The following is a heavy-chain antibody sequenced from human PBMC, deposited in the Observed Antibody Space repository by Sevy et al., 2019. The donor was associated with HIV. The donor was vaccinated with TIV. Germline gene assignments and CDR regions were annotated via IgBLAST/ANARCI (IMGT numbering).Heavy chain of an antibody. CDR2: IKQDGSEK. D-gene: IGHD4-17*01. CDR3: ARNAYGGYADY. Sequence: GGSLRLSCAASGFTFSTHWMTWVRQAPGRGLEWVANIKQDGSEKYYVDSVKGRFTISRDNSKNSLYLQMNSLRAEDTAMYYCARNAYGGYADYWGQRTLVTVSS. V-gene: IGHV3-7*01. J-gene: IGHJ4*02. CDR1: GFTFSTHW.